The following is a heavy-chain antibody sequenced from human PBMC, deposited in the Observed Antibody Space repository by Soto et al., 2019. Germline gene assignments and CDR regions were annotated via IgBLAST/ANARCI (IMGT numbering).Heavy chain of an antibody. V-gene: IGHV1-69*06. CDR1: EHTFSSYA. J-gene: IGHJ6*03. D-gene: IGHD3-3*01. CDR3: ASYSDFWSGYYSYYMDV. CDR2: INPNFGNT. Sequence: SVQVSCKASEHTFSSYAISWVRQAPGQGLEWMGGINPNFGNTDYAQKFQGRVTMTANKSTSTAYMELSSLRSEDTAVYYCASYSDFWSGYYSYYMDVWGKGTTVTVSS.